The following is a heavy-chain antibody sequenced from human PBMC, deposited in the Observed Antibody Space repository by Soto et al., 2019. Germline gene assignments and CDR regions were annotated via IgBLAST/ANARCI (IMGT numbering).Heavy chain of an antibody. CDR1: GGSISSSSYY. CDR2: IHNSGST. V-gene: IGHV4-61*01. D-gene: IGHD2-2*01. CDR3: ARGYCSSSSCYEFDH. Sequence: SETLSLTCTVSGGSISSSSYYWIWIRQPPGKGLEWIGSIHNSGSTNYNPSLKGRVTISLDTPKKQFSLKVTSVTAADTAMYYCARGYCSSSSCYEFDHWGQGSLVTVSS. J-gene: IGHJ4*02.